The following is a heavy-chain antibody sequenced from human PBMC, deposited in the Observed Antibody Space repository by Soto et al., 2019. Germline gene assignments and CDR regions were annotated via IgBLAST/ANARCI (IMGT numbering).Heavy chain of an antibody. CDR3: AKDGTTAGIHYYGMDV. D-gene: IGHD2-2*02. CDR2: IGRGGDT. V-gene: IGHV3-23*01. J-gene: IGHJ6*02. Sequence: HPGGSLRLSCEVSGFTFSSYGMNWVRQGPGKGLEWVSTIGRGGDTYYADSVKGRFTISRDNSKNTLFLQMNSLRAEDTALYFCAKDGTTAGIHYYGMDVWGQGTTVTVSS. CDR1: GFTFSSYG.